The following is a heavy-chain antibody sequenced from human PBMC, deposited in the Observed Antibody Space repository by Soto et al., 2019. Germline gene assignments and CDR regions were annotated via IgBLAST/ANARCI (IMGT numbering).Heavy chain of an antibody. V-gene: IGHV1-69*13. J-gene: IGHJ4*02. CDR3: ARESVGATYFDY. D-gene: IGHD1-26*01. CDR1: GGTFSSYA. CDR2: IIPIFGTA. Sequence: ASVKVSCKASGGTFSSYAISWVRQAPGQGLEWMGGIIPIFGTANYAQKFQGRVTITADESTSTAYMELSSLRSEDTAVYYCARESVGATYFDYWGQGTLVTVSS.